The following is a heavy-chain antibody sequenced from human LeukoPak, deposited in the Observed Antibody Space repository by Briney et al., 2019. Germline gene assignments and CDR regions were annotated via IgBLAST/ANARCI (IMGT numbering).Heavy chain of an antibody. V-gene: IGHV4-34*01. J-gene: IGHJ6*02. CDR3: ARGYDSSGYYFNYYYGMDV. D-gene: IGHD3-22*01. CDR2: INHSGST. CDR1: GGSFSGYY. Sequence: PSETLSLTCAVYGGSFSGYYWSWIRQPPGKGLEWIGEINHSGSTNYNPSLKSRVTISVDTSKNQFSLKLSSVTAADTAVYYCARGYDSSGYYFNYYYGMDVWGQGTTVTVSS.